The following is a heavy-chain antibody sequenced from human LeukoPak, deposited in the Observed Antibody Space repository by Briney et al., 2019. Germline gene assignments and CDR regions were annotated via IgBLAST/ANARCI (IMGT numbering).Heavy chain of an antibody. CDR3: ARVYDSSGYYYGAGYFDL. V-gene: IGHV4-4*02. J-gene: IGHJ2*01. Sequence: SGTLSLTCAVSGGSISSSNWWSWVRQPPGKGLEWIGEIYHSGSTNYNPSLKSRVTISVDKSKNQFSLKLSSVTAADTAVYYCARVYDSSGYYYGAGYFDLWGRGTLVTVSS. CDR2: IYHSGST. D-gene: IGHD3-22*01. CDR1: GGSISSSNW.